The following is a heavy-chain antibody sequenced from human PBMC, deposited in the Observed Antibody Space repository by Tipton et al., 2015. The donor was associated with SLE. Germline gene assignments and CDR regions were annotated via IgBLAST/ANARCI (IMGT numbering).Heavy chain of an antibody. J-gene: IGHJ6*03. V-gene: IGHV4-59*01. CDR3: ARGGHCTSDSCYVYYYYMDV. CDR1: GGSINYYY. CDR2: VFYNGNT. D-gene: IGHD2-2*01. Sequence: TLSLTCTVSGGSINYYYWNWIRQPPGKGLEWIGYVFYNGNTNYNASLKSRVTMSVDTSKGQFSLQLRSVTAADTAVYYCARGGHCTSDSCYVYYYYMDVWGEGTTVAVPS.